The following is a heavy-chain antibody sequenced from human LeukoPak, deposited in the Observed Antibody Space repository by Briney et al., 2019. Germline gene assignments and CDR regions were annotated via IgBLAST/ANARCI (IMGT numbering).Heavy chain of an antibody. CDR2: IYYSGTT. V-gene: IGHV4-39*07. CDR3: ARGPWFYYYYYYLDV. CDR1: GDSISSSSYY. D-gene: IGHD4/OR15-4a*01. Sequence: SETLSLTCTVSGDSISSSSYYWGWIRQPPGKGLEWTGSIYYSGTTYYNPSLKSRVTISVDTSKTQFSLKLTSVTAADTAVYYCARGPWFYYYYYYLDVWGKGTTVTVSS. J-gene: IGHJ6*03.